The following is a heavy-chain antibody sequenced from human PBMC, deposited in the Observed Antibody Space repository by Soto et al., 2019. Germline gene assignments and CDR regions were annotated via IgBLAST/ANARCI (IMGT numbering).Heavy chain of an antibody. CDR2: IWYDGSNK. V-gene: IGHV3-33*01. J-gene: IGHJ6*02. D-gene: IGHD1-26*01. CDR3: ARSRKSGSYPYYYYGMDV. Sequence: GGSLRLSCAASVFTFSSYGMHWVRQAPGKGLEWVAVIWYDGSNKYYADSVKGRFTISRDNSKNTLYLQMNSLRAEDTAVYYCARSRKSGSYPYYYYGMDVWGQGTTVTVSS. CDR1: VFTFSSYG.